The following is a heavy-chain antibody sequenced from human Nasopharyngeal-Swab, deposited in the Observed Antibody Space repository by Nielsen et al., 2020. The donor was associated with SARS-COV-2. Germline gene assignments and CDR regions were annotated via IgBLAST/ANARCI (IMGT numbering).Heavy chain of an antibody. CDR1: GYSINSDYF. D-gene: IGHD6-13*01. J-gene: IGHJ4*02. V-gene: IGHV4-38-2*02. Sequence: SETLSLTCTVSGYSINSDYFWGWIRQPPGKGLEWIGGVYHSGSTHYNPSLKSRVTMSVDTSKNQFSLKLSSVTAADTAVYYCARYLIAAAGIDYWGQGTLVTVSS. CDR3: ARYLIAAAGIDY. CDR2: VYHSGST.